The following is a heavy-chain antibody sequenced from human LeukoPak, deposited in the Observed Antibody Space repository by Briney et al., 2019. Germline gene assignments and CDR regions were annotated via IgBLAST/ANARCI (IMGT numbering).Heavy chain of an antibody. Sequence: PSQTLSLTCAVSGGSISSGGYSWSWIRQPPGKGLEWIGYIYHSGSTYYNPSLKSRATISVDRSKNQFSLKLSSVTAADTAVYYCARARGSHYGSGSYTNWFDPWGQGTLVTVSS. V-gene: IGHV4-30-2*01. CDR3: ARARGSHYGSGSYTNWFDP. CDR2: IYHSGST. D-gene: IGHD3-10*01. J-gene: IGHJ5*02. CDR1: GGSISSGGYS.